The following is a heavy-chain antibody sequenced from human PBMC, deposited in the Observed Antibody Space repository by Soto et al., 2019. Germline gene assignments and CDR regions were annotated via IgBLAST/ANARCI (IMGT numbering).Heavy chain of an antibody. D-gene: IGHD3-3*01. J-gene: IGHJ6*03. CDR3: ARSPLLRFLEWLPHSDYYYYMDA. CDR2: ISAYNGNT. V-gene: IGHV1-18*01. Sequence: ASVKVPCKASGYTVTSYGIIWVGQAPGKGIEWMGWISAYNGNTNYAQKLQGRVTMTTDTSTSTAYMELRSLRSDDTAVYYCARSPLLRFLEWLPHSDYYYYMDAWGKGTTASGSS. CDR1: GYTVTSYG.